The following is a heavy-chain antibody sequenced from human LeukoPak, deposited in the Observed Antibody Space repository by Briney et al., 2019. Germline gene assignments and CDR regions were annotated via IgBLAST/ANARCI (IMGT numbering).Heavy chain of an antibody. CDR3: TRGYSRDKRYYFDY. CDR1: GFTFSSYA. V-gene: IGHV3-49*04. Sequence: GGSLRLSCAASGFTFSSYAMSWVRQAPGKGLEWVGFIRSKAYGGTTEYAASVKGRFTISRDDSKSIAYLQMNSLKTEDTAVYYCTRGYSRDKRYYFDYWGQGTLVTVSS. CDR2: IRSKAYGGTT. J-gene: IGHJ4*02. D-gene: IGHD6-13*01.